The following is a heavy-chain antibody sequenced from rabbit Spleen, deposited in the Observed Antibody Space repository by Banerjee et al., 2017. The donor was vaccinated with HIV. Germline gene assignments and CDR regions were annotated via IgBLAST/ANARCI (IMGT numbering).Heavy chain of an antibody. Sequence: QLVEFRGGLVQPGGSLKLSCTASGFSLSSYYMNWVRQAPGKGLEWIGYIDPVFGITYYANWVNGRFSISRENAQNTVFLQMTSLTAADTATYFCARDGAGGSYFALWGPGTLVTVS. J-gene: IGHJ4*01. CDR1: GFSLSSYY. V-gene: IGHV1S7*01. D-gene: IGHD8-1*01. CDR2: IDPVFGIT. CDR3: ARDGAGGSYFAL.